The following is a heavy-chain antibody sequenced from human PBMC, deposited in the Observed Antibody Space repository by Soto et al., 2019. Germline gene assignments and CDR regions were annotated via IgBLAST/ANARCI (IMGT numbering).Heavy chain of an antibody. CDR3: AKDRPKPYYYGSGSYPDY. V-gene: IGHV3-23*01. D-gene: IGHD3-10*01. CDR2: ISGSGGST. Sequence: EVQLLESGGGLVQPGGSLRLSCAASGFTFSSYAMSWVRQAPGKGLEWVSAISGSGGSTYYADSVKGRFTISRDNSKNTLYLQINSLRAEDTAVYYCAKDRPKPYYYGSGSYPDYWGQGTLVTVSS. J-gene: IGHJ4*02. CDR1: GFTFSSYA.